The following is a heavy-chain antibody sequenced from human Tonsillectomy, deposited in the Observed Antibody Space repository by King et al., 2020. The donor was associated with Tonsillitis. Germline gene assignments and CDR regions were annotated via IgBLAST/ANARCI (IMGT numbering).Heavy chain of an antibody. CDR3: ARVRMGYSYGCNLDY. CDR1: GYTFTSYG. D-gene: IGHD5-18*01. V-gene: IGHV1-18*04. Sequence: QLVQSGAEVKKPGASVKVSCKASGYTFTSYGISWVRQAPGQGLEWMGWISAYNGNTNYAQKLQGRVTMTTDTSTSTAYMELRSLKSDDTAVYYCARVRMGYSYGCNLDYWGQGTLVTVSS. J-gene: IGHJ4*02. CDR2: ISAYNGNT.